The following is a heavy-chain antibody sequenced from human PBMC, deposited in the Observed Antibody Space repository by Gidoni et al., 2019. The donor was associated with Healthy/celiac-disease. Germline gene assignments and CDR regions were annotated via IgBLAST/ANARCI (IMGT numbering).Heavy chain of an antibody. J-gene: IGHJ4*02. V-gene: IGHV4-34*01. CDR2: INHSGST. CDR3: ARGPSYYDILTGQGRRFDY. CDR1: GGSFSGYY. Sequence: QVQLQQWGAGLLKPSETLSLTCPVYGGSFSGYYWSWIRQPPGKGLEWIGEINHSGSTNYNPSLKSRVTISVDTSKNQFSLKLSSVTAADTAVYYCARGPSYYDILTGQGRRFDYWGQGTLVTVSS. D-gene: IGHD3-9*01.